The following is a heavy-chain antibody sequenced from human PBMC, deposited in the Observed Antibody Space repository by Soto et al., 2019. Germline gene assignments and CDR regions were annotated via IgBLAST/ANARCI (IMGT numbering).Heavy chain of an antibody. CDR2: IKTDGTYA. Sequence: EVQLVESGGDLVQPGGSLRLSCAASGFTFSTYWMHWVRQAPGKGLLWVSRIKTDGTYATYADSVKGRFTISRDNAKNTLYLQMNSLRVEDAAVYYCAAGGSVDYANRGKGTLVTVAS. D-gene: IGHD3-22*01. J-gene: IGHJ4*02. CDR3: AAGGSVDYAN. V-gene: IGHV3-74*01. CDR1: GFTFSTYW.